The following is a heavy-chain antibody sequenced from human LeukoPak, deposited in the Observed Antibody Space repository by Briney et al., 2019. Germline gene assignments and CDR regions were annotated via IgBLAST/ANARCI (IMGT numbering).Heavy chain of an antibody. CDR3: AREKAFLEWLSAGRRDGYYMDV. CDR2: ISSSSSYI. Sequence: PGGSLRLSCAASGFTFISYSMNWVRQAPGKGLEWVSSISSSSSYIYYADSVKGRFTISRDNAKNSLYLQMNSLRAEDTAVYYCAREKAFLEWLSAGRRDGYYMDVWGKGTTVTVSS. J-gene: IGHJ6*03. V-gene: IGHV3-21*01. CDR1: GFTFISYS. D-gene: IGHD3-3*02.